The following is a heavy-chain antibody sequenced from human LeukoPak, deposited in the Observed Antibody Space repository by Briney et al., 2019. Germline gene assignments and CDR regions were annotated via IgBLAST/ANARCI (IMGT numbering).Heavy chain of an antibody. Sequence: XWVRQAXGQGLEWMGIINPSGGSTSYAQKFQGRVTMTRDTSTSTVYMELSSLRSEDTAVYYCASAPEVGANRYWGQGTLVTVSS. J-gene: IGHJ4*02. V-gene: IGHV1-46*01. CDR2: INPSGGST. CDR3: ASAPEVGANRY. D-gene: IGHD1-26*01.